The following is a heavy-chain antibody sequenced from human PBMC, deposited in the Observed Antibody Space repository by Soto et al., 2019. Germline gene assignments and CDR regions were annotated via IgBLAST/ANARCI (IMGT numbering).Heavy chain of an antibody. J-gene: IGHJ4*02. Sequence: ASVKVSCKVSGYTLTELSMHWVRQAPGKGLEWMGGFDPEDGETIYAQKFQGRVTMTEDTSTDTAYMELSSLRSEDTAVYYCATGCVDSGSYWEHYWGQGTLVTVSS. CDR1: GYTLTELS. CDR2: FDPEDGET. CDR3: ATGCVDSGSYWEHY. D-gene: IGHD1-26*01. V-gene: IGHV1-24*01.